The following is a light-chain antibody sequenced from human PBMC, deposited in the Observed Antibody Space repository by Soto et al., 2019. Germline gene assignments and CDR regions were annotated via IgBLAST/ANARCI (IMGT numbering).Light chain of an antibody. Sequence: QSVLTQPPSVSGAPGQMVIVSCTGSTSNIGAGYDVHWYQQLPGTSPKLLIFANSNRPSGVPDRFSASRSGSSASLTITGLQAEDEADYYCQSYDTSLSGSYVFGSGTKVTVL. CDR3: QSYDTSLSGSYV. V-gene: IGLV1-40*01. CDR2: ANS. CDR1: TSNIGAGYD. J-gene: IGLJ1*01.